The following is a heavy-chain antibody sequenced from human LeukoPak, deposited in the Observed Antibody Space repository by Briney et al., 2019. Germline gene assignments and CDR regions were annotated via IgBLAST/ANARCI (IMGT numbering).Heavy chain of an antibody. CDR2: MNPNSGGT. CDR3: ARGPLFDADYHYMDV. D-gene: IGHD3-9*01. CDR1: GYTFTSYD. V-gene: IGHV1-2*02. J-gene: IGHJ6*03. Sequence: ASVKVSCKASGYTFTSYDINWVRQATGQGLEWMGWMNPNSGGTNYAQKFQGRVTMTRDTSISTAYMELSRLRSDDTAVYYCARGPLFDADYHYMDVWGKGTTVTISS.